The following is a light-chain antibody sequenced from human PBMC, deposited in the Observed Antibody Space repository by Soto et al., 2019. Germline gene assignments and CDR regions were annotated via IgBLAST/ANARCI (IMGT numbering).Light chain of an antibody. J-gene: IGKJ2*02. CDR3: QQYNNWSRGT. Sequence: EIVMTQSPATLSVSPGGRATLSCRASQSVSSNLAWYQQKPGQAPRLLIYGASTRATGIPARFSGSGSGTEFTLTISSLQSEDFAVYYCQQYNNWSRGTFGQGTKLEIK. CDR2: GAS. CDR1: QSVSSN. V-gene: IGKV3-15*01.